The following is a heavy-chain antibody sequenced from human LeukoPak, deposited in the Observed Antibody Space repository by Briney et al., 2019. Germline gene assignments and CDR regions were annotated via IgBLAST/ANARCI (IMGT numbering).Heavy chain of an antibody. Sequence: SETLSLTCTVSGGSISSSSYYWGWIRQPPGKGLEWIGSIYYSGSTYYNPSLKSRVTISVDTSKNQFSLKLSSVTAADTAVYYCARATRSFIVGATIFDYWGQGTLVTVSS. CDR2: IYYSGST. D-gene: IGHD1-26*01. J-gene: IGHJ4*02. CDR1: GGSISSSSYY. CDR3: ARATRSFIVGATIFDY. V-gene: IGHV4-39*07.